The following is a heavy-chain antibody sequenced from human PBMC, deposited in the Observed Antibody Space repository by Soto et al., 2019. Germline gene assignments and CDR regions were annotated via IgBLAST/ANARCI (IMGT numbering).Heavy chain of an antibody. Sequence: EVQLLESGGGLVQPGGSLRLSCAASGFTFSSYAMSWVRQAPGKGLEWVSAISGSGGSTYYADSVKGRFTISRDNPKNTLDLQMNSLRAEDTAVYYCANHLGFGELSYWGQGTLVTFSS. J-gene: IGHJ4*02. CDR1: GFTFSSYA. CDR3: ANHLGFGELSY. V-gene: IGHV3-23*01. CDR2: ISGSGGST. D-gene: IGHD3-10*01.